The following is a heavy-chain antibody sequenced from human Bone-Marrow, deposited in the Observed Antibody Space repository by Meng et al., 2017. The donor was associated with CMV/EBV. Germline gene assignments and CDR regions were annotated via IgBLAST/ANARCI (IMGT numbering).Heavy chain of an antibody. CDR3: AREGAPYYYDSSGHIDY. CDR2: ISRSSSYI. CDR1: GFTFSSYS. D-gene: IGHD3-22*01. J-gene: IGHJ4*02. V-gene: IGHV3-21*01. Sequence: GESLKISCAASGFTFSSYSMNWVRQAPGKGLEWVSSISRSSSYIYYADSVKGRFTISRDNAKNSLYLQMNSLRAEGTAVYYCAREGAPYYYDSSGHIDYWGQGTLVTVSS.